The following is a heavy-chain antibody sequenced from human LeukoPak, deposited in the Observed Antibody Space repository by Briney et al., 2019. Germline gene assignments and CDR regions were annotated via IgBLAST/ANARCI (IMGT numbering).Heavy chain of an antibody. CDR3: ARDRNPSVSGFDP. CDR2: ISYDGSNK. Sequence: GGSLRLSCAASGFTFSSYAMHWVRQAPGKGLEWVAVISYDGSNKYYADSVKGRFTIFRDNSKNTLYLQMNSLRAEDTAVYYCARDRNPSVSGFDPWGQGTLVTVSS. J-gene: IGHJ5*02. V-gene: IGHV3-30*04. D-gene: IGHD1-14*01. CDR1: GFTFSSYA.